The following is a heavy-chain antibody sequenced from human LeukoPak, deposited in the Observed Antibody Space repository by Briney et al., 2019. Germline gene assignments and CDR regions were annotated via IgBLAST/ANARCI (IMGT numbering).Heavy chain of an antibody. D-gene: IGHD5-12*01. CDR1: GFSLSNSA. CDR2: IIASSGST. CDR3: AKGAYDYIEMGYFDY. Sequence: GGSLRLPCAASGFSLSNSAMGWVRQAPGKGLEWVSLIIASSGSTIYADSVKGRFTISRDNSKNTLYLQMNSLRAEDTAVYYCAKGAYDYIEMGYFDYWGQGALVTVSS. J-gene: IGHJ4*02. V-gene: IGHV3-23*01.